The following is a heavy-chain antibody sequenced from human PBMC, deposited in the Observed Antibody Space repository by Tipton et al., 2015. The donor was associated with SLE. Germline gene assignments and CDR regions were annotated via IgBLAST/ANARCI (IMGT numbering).Heavy chain of an antibody. CDR2: INHSGST. CDR3: ARAYPVLL. D-gene: IGHD3-10*01. V-gene: IGHV4-34*01. CDR1: GGSFSTYY. J-gene: IGHJ4*02. Sequence: LRLSCAVYGGSFSTYYWSWIRQPPGKVLEWIGEINHSGSTNYNPSLKSRVTISVDTSKNQFSLKLSSVTAADTAVYYCARAYPVLLWGQGTLVTVSS.